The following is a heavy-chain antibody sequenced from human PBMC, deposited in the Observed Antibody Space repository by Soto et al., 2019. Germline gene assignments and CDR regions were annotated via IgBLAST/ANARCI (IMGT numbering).Heavy chain of an antibody. CDR1: GGTFSSYA. CDR3: ASGFYSSSWFYNWFDP. V-gene: IGHV1-69*13. D-gene: IGHD6-13*01. Sequence: SVKVSCKASGGTFSSYAISWVRQAPGQGLEWMGGIIPIFGTANYAQKFQGRVTTTADESTSTAYMELSSLRSEDTAVYYCASGFYSSSWFYNWFDPWGQGTLVTVSS. J-gene: IGHJ5*02. CDR2: IIPIFGTA.